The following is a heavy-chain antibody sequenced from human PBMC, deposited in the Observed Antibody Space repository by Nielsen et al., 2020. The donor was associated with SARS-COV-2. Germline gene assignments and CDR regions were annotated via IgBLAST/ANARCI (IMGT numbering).Heavy chain of an antibody. CDR1: GYSFPTYW. D-gene: IGHD6-6*01. CDR2: IYPGDSDT. V-gene: IGHV5-51*01. J-gene: IGHJ6*03. CDR3: ARHTRSSSSFYYYYYMDV. Sequence: EVLKISCKGSGYSFPTYWIGWVRQMPGKGLEWMGIIYPGDSDTRYSPSFQGQVTISADKSISTAYLQWSSLKASDTAKYYCARHTRSSSSFYYYYYMDVWGKGTTVTVSS.